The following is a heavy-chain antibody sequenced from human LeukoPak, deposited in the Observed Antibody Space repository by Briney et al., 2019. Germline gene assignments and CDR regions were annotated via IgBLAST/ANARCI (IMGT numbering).Heavy chain of an antibody. V-gene: IGHV4-38-2*02. Sequence: SETLSLTCTVSGYSISSGYYWGWIRQPPGKGLEWIGSIYHSGSTYYNPSLKSRVTISVDTSKNQFSLKLSSVTAADTAVYYCARDRAYDYVWGSYRFFGTHFDYWGQGTLVTVSS. D-gene: IGHD3-16*02. CDR1: GYSISSGYY. CDR2: IYHSGST. J-gene: IGHJ4*02. CDR3: ARDRAYDYVWGSYRFFGTHFDY.